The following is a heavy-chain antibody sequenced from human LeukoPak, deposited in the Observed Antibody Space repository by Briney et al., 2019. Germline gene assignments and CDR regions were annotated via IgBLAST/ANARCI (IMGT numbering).Heavy chain of an antibody. D-gene: IGHD2-2*01. V-gene: IGHV4-59*01. J-gene: IGHJ6*03. Sequence: MPSETLSLTCTVSGGSISSYYWRWIRQPPGKGLEWIGYIYYSGSTNYNPSLKSRVTISVDTSKNQFSLRLSSVTAADTAVYYCARVNLEYCSSTSWSGCDYMDVWGKGTTVTVSS. CDR1: GGSISSYY. CDR2: IYYSGST. CDR3: ARVNLEYCSSTSWSGCDYMDV.